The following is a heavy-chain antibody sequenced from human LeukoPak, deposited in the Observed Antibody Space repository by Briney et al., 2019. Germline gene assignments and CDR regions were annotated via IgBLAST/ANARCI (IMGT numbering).Heavy chain of an antibody. CDR1: GFSFSNYG. CDR2: IWYEGSNK. J-gene: IGHJ4*02. CDR3: ARSNNGGWGYCAY. V-gene: IGHV3-33*01. D-gene: IGHD3-16*01. Sequence: AGGSLRLSCAASGFSFSNYGMHWVRQAPGKGLEWMAVIWYEGSNKYYADFGKGQFTISRDNSKNTLYVQMSSLRAEDTAVYYCARSNNGGWGYCAYWGQGSLVTVSS.